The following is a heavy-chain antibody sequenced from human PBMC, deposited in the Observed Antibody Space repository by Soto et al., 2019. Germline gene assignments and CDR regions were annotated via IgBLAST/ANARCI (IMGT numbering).Heavy chain of an antibody. CDR2: ISYDGTNK. D-gene: IGHD4-17*01. Sequence: QVQLVESGGGEVQPGRSLTISCAASGFTFSTYGMHWHRQTPGKGLEWVAVISYDGTNKFYSDSVKGRFTISRDNFKNTLTLQMNSLRADDTAVYSCAKDLQSYGDYDYYWYGMDVWGLGTRVTVSS. V-gene: IGHV3-30*18. J-gene: IGHJ6*02. CDR3: AKDLQSYGDYDYYWYGMDV. CDR1: GFTFSTYG.